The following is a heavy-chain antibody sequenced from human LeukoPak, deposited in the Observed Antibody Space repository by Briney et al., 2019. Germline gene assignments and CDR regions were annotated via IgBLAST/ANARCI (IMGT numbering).Heavy chain of an antibody. CDR3: ATAPTEDGDGSSPGY. CDR2: IKEDGSEK. J-gene: IGHJ4*02. D-gene: IGHD4-17*01. CDR1: GFLFSRYW. Sequence: HPGGSLRLSCAASGFLFSRYWMSWVRQAPGKGLEWVANIKEDGSEKYYVESMKGRFTISRDNVKNSLYLQINSLRAEDTAVYYCATAPTEDGDGSSPGYWGQGTLSPSPQ. V-gene: IGHV3-7*01.